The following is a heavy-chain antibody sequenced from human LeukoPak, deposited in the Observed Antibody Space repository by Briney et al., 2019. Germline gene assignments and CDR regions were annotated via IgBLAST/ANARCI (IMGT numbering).Heavy chain of an antibody. CDR2: ISDKANSYTT. J-gene: IGHJ3*02. CDR3: ASERWRSGSYHDAFDI. V-gene: IGHV3-72*01. Sequence: GGSLRLSCAASGFTFSDHYMEWVRQAPGKGLEWVGRISDKANSYTTEYAASVKGRFTISRDDSKNSMYLQMNSLRTEDTAVYYCASERWRSGSYHDAFDIWGQGTKVTISS. CDR1: GFTFSDHY. D-gene: IGHD1-26*01.